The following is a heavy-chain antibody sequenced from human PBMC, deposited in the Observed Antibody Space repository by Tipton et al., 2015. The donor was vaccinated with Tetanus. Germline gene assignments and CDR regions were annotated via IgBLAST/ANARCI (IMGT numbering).Heavy chain of an antibody. Sequence: AASGFIFSSYGIHWVRQAPGKGLEWVAVSWYDGTGKYYADSVKGRFTISRDNSKNTLYLQMNSLRAGGTAFNYCAGEGGCRGGSCFPGGFGPWGQGTQVTVSS. CDR3: AGEGGCRGGSCFPGGFGP. D-gene: IGHD2-15*01. V-gene: IGHV3-33*01. J-gene: IGHJ5*02. CDR2: SWYDGTGK. CDR1: GFIFSSYG.